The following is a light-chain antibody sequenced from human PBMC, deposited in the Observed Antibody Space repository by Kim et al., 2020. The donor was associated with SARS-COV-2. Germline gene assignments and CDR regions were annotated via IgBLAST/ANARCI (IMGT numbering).Light chain of an antibody. J-gene: IGLJ3*02. Sequence: GQKVTVSCSGSSSSIGNNYGSWYQQLPGTAPKLLLYDNDRRPSGIPDRFSGSKSGTSATLGITGLQTGDEADYYCGTWDSSLSAWVFGGGTKLTVL. CDR2: DND. CDR1: SSSIGNNY. CDR3: GTWDSSLSAWV. V-gene: IGLV1-51*01.